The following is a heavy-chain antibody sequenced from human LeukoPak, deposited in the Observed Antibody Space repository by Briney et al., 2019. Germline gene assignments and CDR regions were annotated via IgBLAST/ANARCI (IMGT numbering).Heavy chain of an antibody. D-gene: IGHD6-6*01. Sequence: PGGSLRLSCAASGFTFSSYGIHWVRQAPGKGLEWVAVISYDGSNKYYADSVKGRFTISRDNSKNTLYLQMNSLRAEDTAVYYCAKDRYSLRKFSSSLDYWGQGTLVTVSS. J-gene: IGHJ4*02. CDR2: ISYDGSNK. V-gene: IGHV3-30*18. CDR3: AKDRYSLRKFSSSLDY. CDR1: GFTFSSYG.